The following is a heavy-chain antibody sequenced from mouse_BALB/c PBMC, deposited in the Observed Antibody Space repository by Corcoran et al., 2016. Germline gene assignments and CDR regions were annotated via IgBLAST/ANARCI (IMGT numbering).Heavy chain of an antibody. Sequence: QVTLKESGPGILQPSQTLSLTCSFSGFSLSTSGMGVGWIRQPSGKGLEWLAHIWWDDDQRYNPALNSRLTIAKDTSSNQVFLKIASVDTADTATYYCARTGGYYAWCAYWGQGTLVTVSA. CDR3: ARTGGYYAWCAY. CDR1: GFSLSTSGMG. CDR2: IWWDDDQ. J-gene: IGHJ3*01. D-gene: IGHD2-3*01. V-gene: IGHV8-8*01.